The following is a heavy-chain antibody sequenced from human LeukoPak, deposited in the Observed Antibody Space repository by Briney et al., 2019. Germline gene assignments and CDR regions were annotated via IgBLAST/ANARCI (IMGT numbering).Heavy chain of an antibody. CDR3: ARKLRGQGAFDI. J-gene: IGHJ3*02. Sequence: PGGSLRLSCATFGFTFSSHAMSWVRQAPGKGLEWVSGLSGSGDSTYYADSVKGRFTISRDNSKNTLYLQMNSLRADDTAVYYCARKLRGQGAFDIWGQGTMVTVSS. CDR2: LSGSGDST. V-gene: IGHV3-23*01. CDR1: GFTFSSHA. D-gene: IGHD3-10*01.